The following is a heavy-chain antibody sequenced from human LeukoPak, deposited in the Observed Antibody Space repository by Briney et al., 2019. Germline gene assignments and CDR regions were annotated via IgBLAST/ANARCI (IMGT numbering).Heavy chain of an antibody. CDR3: AREGCSSTSCYIDY. J-gene: IGHJ4*02. CDR1: GFTFSSYS. CDR2: ISSSSSYI. Sequence: GGSLRLSCAASGFTFSSYSMNWVRQAPGKGLEWVSSISSSSSYIYYADSVKGRFTISRDNAKNSLYLQMNSLRAEDTAVYYCAREGCSSTSCYIDYWGQGTLVTVSS. V-gene: IGHV3-21*01. D-gene: IGHD2-2*01.